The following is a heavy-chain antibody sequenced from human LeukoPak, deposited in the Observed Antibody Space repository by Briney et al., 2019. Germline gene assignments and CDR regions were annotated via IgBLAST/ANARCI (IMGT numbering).Heavy chain of an antibody. Sequence: PGGSLRLSCAASGFTFSNHGMHWVRQAPGKGLEWVAVIWYDGSNQYYADSVKGRFTISRDNSKNTLYLQVNSLRAEDTAVYYCARDQGGSKYFDYWGQGTLVTVSS. D-gene: IGHD3-16*01. CDR2: IWYDGSNQ. J-gene: IGHJ4*02. CDR3: ARDQGGSKYFDY. V-gene: IGHV3-33*01. CDR1: GFTFSNHG.